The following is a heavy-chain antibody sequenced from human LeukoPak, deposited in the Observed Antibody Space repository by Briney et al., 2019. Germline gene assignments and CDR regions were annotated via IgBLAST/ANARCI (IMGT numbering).Heavy chain of an antibody. CDR3: ARDDYSDFVFDY. D-gene: IGHD4-11*01. V-gene: IGHV3-21*01. CDR1: GFTFSSYS. J-gene: IGHJ4*02. CDR2: ISSSSSYI. Sequence: GGSLRLSCAASGFTFSSYSMNWVRQAPGKGLEWVSSISSSSSYIYYADSVKGRFTISRDNAKNSLYLQMNSLRAEDTAVYYCARDDYSDFVFDYWGQGTLVTVSS.